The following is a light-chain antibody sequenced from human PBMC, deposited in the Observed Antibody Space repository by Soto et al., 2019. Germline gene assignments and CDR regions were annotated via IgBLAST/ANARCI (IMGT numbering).Light chain of an antibody. CDR1: TGAVTSGHF. J-gene: IGLJ3*02. V-gene: IGLV7-46*01. CDR3: LLSYSGGRSGV. CDR2: DTS. Sequence: QAVVTQEPSLTVSPGGTVTLTCGSSTGAVTSGHFPYWVQQKPGQVPRTLIYDTSNKDSWTPARFSGSLLGVKAALTLSGAQPEDEAEYYCLLSYSGGRSGVLGGGTKLTVL.